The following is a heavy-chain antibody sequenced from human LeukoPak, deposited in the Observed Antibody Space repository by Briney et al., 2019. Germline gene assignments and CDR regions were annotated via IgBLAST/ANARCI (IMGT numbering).Heavy chain of an antibody. J-gene: IGHJ6*02. V-gene: IGHV1-3*01. CDR2: INAGNGNT. CDR1: GYTFTSYA. D-gene: IGHD3-10*01. Sequence: PWASVKVSCKASGYTFTSYAMHWVRQAPGQRLEWMGWINAGNGNTKYSQKFQGRVTITRDTSASTAYMELSSLRSEDTAVYYCASGYYYGSGSYRSKGGYYYGMDVWGQGTTVTVSS. CDR3: ASGYYYGSGSYRSKGGYYYGMDV.